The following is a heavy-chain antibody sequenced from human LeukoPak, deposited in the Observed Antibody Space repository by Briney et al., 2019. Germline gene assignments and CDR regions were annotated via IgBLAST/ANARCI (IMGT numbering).Heavy chain of an antibody. J-gene: IGHJ4*02. D-gene: IGHD3-22*01. Sequence: SETLSLTCTVSGGSISSGDYYWSWIRQPPGKGLEWIGYIYYSGSTYYNPSLKNRVTMSVDTSKNQFSLKLSSVTAADTAVYYCARSNYFYDSSGPFDYWGQGTLVTVSS. CDR1: GGSISSGDYY. CDR3: ARSNYFYDSSGPFDY. CDR2: IYYSGST. V-gene: IGHV4-30-4*08.